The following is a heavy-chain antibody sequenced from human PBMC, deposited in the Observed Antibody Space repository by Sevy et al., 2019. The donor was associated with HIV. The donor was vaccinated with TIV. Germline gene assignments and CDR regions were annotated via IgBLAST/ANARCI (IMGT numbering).Heavy chain of an antibody. Sequence: SETLSLTCTVSGGSISSGGYYWSWIRQHPGKGLEWIGYIYYSGSTYYNPSLKSRVTISVDTSKNQFSLKLSSVTAAETAVYYCASYYYDSSGLIGGGELFDYWGQGTLVTVSS. D-gene: IGHD3-22*01. J-gene: IGHJ4*02. CDR2: IYYSGST. V-gene: IGHV4-31*03. CDR1: GGSISSGGYY. CDR3: ASYYYDSSGLIGGGELFDY.